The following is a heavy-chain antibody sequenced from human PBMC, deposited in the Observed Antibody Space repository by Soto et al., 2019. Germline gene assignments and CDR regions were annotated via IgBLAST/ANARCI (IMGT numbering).Heavy chain of an antibody. CDR1: GGSISSGGYY. V-gene: IGHV4-31*03. D-gene: IGHD4-17*01. Sequence: SETLSLTCTVSGGSISSGGYYWSWIRQHPGKGLEWIGYIYYSGSTYYNPSLKSRVTISVDTSKNKFSLKLSSVTAADTAVYYCARSPTSLPTVKGAFDPWGQGTLVTVSS. CDR3: ARSPTSLPTVKGAFDP. J-gene: IGHJ5*02. CDR2: IYYSGST.